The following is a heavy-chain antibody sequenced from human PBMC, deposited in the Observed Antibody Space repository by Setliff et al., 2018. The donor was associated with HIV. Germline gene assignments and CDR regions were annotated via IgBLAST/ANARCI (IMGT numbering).Heavy chain of an antibody. V-gene: IGHV3-23*01. J-gene: IGHJ6*03. CDR2: ISGSGGST. CDR1: GFTFSNYG. Sequence: GSLRLSCAASGFTFSNYGMSWVRQAPGKGLEWVSGISGSGGSTYYADSVKGRLTISRDNSKNTLYLQMNSLRAEDTAVYYCAKGDSSSEGMDVWGKGATVTVSS. D-gene: IGHD6-13*01. CDR3: AKGDSSSEGMDV.